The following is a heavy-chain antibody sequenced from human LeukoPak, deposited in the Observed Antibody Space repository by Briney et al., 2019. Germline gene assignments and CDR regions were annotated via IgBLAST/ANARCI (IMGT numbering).Heavy chain of an antibody. CDR1: GYTFTSYG. D-gene: IGHD6-19*01. V-gene: IGHV1-18*01. J-gene: IGHJ5*02. CDR2: ISAYNGNT. CDR3: ARDPLPIAVAGRIGFGDWFDP. Sequence: ASVKVSCKASGYTFTSYGISWVRQAPGQGLEWMGWISAYNGNTNYAQKLQGRVTMTTDTSTSTAYMELRSLRSDDTAVYYCARDPLPIAVAGRIGFGDWFDPWGQGTLVTVSS.